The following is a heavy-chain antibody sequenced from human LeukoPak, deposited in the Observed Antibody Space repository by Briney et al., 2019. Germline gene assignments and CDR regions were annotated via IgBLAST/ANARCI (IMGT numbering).Heavy chain of an antibody. D-gene: IGHD4-17*01. V-gene: IGHV3-30-3*02. CDR2: ISYDGGNE. Sequence: PGRSLRLSCAASAFTFSIYAMDWVRQAPGKGLEWVAAISYDGGNEYYADSVKGRFTISRDNSKNTLYLQMNSPRAEDTAVYYCAKLGYGDGGDYWGQGTLVTVSS. CDR3: AKLGYGDGGDY. CDR1: AFTFSIYA. J-gene: IGHJ4*02.